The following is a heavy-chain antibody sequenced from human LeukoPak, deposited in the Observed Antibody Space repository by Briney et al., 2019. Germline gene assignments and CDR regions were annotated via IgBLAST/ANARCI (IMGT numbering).Heavy chain of an antibody. J-gene: IGHJ1*01. CDR1: GFTFSSYG. D-gene: IGHD3-9*01. CDR2: IWYDGSNK. Sequence: GRSLRLSCAASGFTFSSYGMHWVRQAPGKGLEWVALIWYDGSNKYYADSVKGRLTISRDNSKNMLYLQMNSLRPEDTAVYHCASRANFDIMAGYFDQYWGQGTPVTVSS. CDR3: ASRANFDIMAGYFDQY. V-gene: IGHV3-33*01.